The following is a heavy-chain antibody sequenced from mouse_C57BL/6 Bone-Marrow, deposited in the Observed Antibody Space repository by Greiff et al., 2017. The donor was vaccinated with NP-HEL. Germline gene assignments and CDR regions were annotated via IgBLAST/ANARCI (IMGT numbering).Heavy chain of an antibody. V-gene: IGHV3-1*01. CDR2: ISYSGST. CDR1: GYSITSGYD. D-gene: IGHD2-1*01. Sequence: EVKLQESGPGMVKPSQSLSLTCTVTGYSITSGYDWHWIRHFPGNKLEWMGYISYSGSTNYNPSLKSRISITHDTSKNHFFLKLNSVTTEDTATYYCERNYRVGGAMDYWGQGTSVTVSS. J-gene: IGHJ4*01. CDR3: ERNYRVGGAMDY.